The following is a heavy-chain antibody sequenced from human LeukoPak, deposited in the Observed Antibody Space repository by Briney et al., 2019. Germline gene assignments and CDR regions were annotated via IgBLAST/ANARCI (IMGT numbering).Heavy chain of an antibody. CDR3: ARDSNVVGAKGAG. CDR1: GFTFSSYS. V-gene: IGHV3-21*01. J-gene: IGHJ4*02. CDR2: ISSSSSYI. Sequence: GGSLRLSCAASGFTFSSYSMNWVRQAPGKGLEWVSSISSSSSYIYYADSVKGRFIISRDNAKNSLYLQMNSLRAEDTAVYYCARDSNVVGAKGAGWGQGTLVTVSS. D-gene: IGHD1-26*01.